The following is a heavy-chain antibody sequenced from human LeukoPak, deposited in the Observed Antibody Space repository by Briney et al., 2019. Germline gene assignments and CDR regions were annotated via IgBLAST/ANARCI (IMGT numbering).Heavy chain of an antibody. D-gene: IGHD6-13*01. CDR2: IKQDGSEK. V-gene: IGHV3-7*01. CDR3: AREGSGYSSSWLEAFDI. Sequence: PGGSLRLSCAASGFTFSSYWMSWVRQAPGKGLEWVANIKQDGSEKYYVDSVKGRFTISRDNAKNSLYLQMNSLRAEDTAVYYCAREGSGYSSSWLEAFDIWGQGTMVTVSS. J-gene: IGHJ3*02. CDR1: GFTFSSYW.